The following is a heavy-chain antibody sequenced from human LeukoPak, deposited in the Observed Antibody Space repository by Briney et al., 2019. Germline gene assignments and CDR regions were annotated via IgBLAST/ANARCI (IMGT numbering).Heavy chain of an antibody. D-gene: IGHD3-22*01. CDR1: GYSFTSYW. CDR3: ARMAAPYYYDSSFDY. CDR2: IYPGDSDT. Sequence: GESLKISCKGSGYSFTSYWIGWVRQMPGKGLEWMGTIYPGDSDTRYSPSFQGQVTISADKSISTAYLQWSSLKASDTAMYYCARMAAPYYYDSSFDYWGQGTLVTVSS. J-gene: IGHJ4*02. V-gene: IGHV5-51*01.